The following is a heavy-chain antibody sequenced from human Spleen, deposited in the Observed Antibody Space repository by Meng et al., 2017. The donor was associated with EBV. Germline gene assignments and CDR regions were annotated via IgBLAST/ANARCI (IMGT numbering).Heavy chain of an antibody. CDR3: ARSPDYFDSSGYYRFDY. D-gene: IGHD3-22*01. V-gene: IGHV4-61*01. Sequence: QGSGPGVLQPSGLLPLTSPFFGGAVSSGTYYWRWIRQPPGKGLEWIGYIYYSGSTNYNPSLKSRVTISVDTSKNQFSLRLSSVTAADTAVYYCARSPDYFDSSGYYRFDYWGQGTLVTVSS. J-gene: IGHJ4*02. CDR1: GGAVSSGTYY. CDR2: IYYSGST.